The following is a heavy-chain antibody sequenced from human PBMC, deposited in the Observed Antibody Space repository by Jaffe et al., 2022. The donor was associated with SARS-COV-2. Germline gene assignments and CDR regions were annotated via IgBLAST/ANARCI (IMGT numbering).Heavy chain of an antibody. Sequence: QVQLQQWGAGLLKPSETLSLTCAVYGGSFSGYYWSWIRQPPGKGLEWIGEIDHSGSSNYNPSLKSRVSISVDTSRNQISLKLSSVTAADTAVYYCARGRSGGGALWGQGTLVTVSS. CDR1: GGSFSGYY. CDR2: IDHSGSS. CDR3: ARGRSGGGAL. V-gene: IGHV4-34*01. J-gene: IGHJ4*02. D-gene: IGHD2-21*01.